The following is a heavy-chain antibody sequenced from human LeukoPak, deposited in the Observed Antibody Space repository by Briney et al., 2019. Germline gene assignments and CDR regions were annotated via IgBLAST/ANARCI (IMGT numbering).Heavy chain of an antibody. CDR2: IYSGAST. Sequence: GSLRLSCSTSGFTVSRKYMNWVRQAPGKGLEWVSIIYSGASTYYADSVKGRFTISRDNSKNTLYLQMNSLRAEDTAVYYCAGKTSGSYFFDYWGQGTLITVSS. D-gene: IGHD1-26*01. J-gene: IGHJ4*02. CDR1: GFTVSRKY. V-gene: IGHV3-66*02. CDR3: AGKTSGSYFFDY.